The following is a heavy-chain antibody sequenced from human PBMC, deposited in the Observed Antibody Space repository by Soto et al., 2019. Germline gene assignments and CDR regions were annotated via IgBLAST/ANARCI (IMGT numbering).Heavy chain of an antibody. V-gene: IGHV1-46*01. J-gene: IGHJ3*02. CDR3: ARGPPYGSGSYYNGDAFDI. D-gene: IGHD3-10*01. CDR1: GYTFTSYY. Sequence: ASVKVSCKASGYTFTSYYMHWVRQAPGQGLEWMGIINPSGGSTSYAQKFQGRVTMTRDTSTSTVYMELSSLRSEDTAVYYCARGPPYGSGSYYNGDAFDIWGQGTMVTVSS. CDR2: INPSGGST.